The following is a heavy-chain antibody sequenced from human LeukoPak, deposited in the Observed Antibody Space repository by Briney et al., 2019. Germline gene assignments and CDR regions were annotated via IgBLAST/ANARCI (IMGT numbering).Heavy chain of an antibody. V-gene: IGHV4-34*01. Sequence: SETLSLTCAVSGGSFSGYYWSWIRQPPGKGLEWIGEINHSGSTNYNPSLKSRVTISVDTSKNQFSLKLSSVTAADTAVYYCARDRYSYGYREPFDYWGQGTLVTVSS. CDR2: INHSGST. D-gene: IGHD5-18*01. J-gene: IGHJ4*02. CDR3: ARDRYSYGYREPFDY. CDR1: GGSFSGYY.